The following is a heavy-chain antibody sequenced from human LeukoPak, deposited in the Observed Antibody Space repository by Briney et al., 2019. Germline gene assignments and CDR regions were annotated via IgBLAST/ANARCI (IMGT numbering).Heavy chain of an antibody. CDR3: AVAYYYGSGDAFDI. D-gene: IGHD3-10*01. V-gene: IGHV3-21*01. CDR2: INSDSNYI. J-gene: IGHJ3*02. Sequence: GGSLRLSCAASGFSFSSYSMNWVRQAPGKGLEWVSSINSDSNYIYYADSVQGRFTISRDNAKNSLYLQMNSLRAEDTAVYYCAVAYYYGSGDAFDIWGQGTKVTVSS. CDR1: GFSFSSYS.